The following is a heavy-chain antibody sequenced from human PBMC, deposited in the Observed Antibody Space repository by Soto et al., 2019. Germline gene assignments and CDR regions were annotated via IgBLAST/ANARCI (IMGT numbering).Heavy chain of an antibody. V-gene: IGHV4-38-2*01. CDR2: IYHSGST. CDR3: TVFGPRTRPTLVVVAATPGPWFDP. J-gene: IGHJ5*02. CDR1: GYSISSGYY. Sequence: PSETLSLTCAVSGYSISSGYYWGWIRQPPGKGLEWIGSIYHSGSIYHSGSTHYNPSLKSRVTISVDTSKNQFSLKLSSVTAADTAVYYCTVFGPRTRPTLVVVAATPGPWFDPWGQGTLVTVSS. D-gene: IGHD2-15*01.